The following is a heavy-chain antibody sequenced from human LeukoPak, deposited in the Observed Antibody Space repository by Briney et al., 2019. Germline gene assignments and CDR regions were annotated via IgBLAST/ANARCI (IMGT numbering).Heavy chain of an antibody. D-gene: IGHD1-1*01. CDR2: INQDETEK. CDR1: GFTFSDYW. J-gene: IGHJ4*02. CDR3: ARESRPEGRLIDIDF. V-gene: IGHV3-7*01. Sequence: TGGSLRLSRAASGFTFSDYWMSWVRQAPGKGLEWVADINQDETEKNHVDSVRGRFTISRDNAENSLYLQMNSLRDEDTALYYCARESRPEGRLIDIDFWGQGTLVTVSS.